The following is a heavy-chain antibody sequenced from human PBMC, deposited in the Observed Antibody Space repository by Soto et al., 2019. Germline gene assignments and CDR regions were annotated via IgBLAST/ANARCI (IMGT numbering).Heavy chain of an antibody. J-gene: IGHJ4*02. V-gene: IGHV3-23*01. CDR2: ISGSGGST. D-gene: IGHD5-18*01. CDR3: AKIMDGDIQLWLGDY. CDR1: GFTFSSYA. Sequence: GGSLRLSCAASGFTFSSYAMSWVRQAPGKGLEWVSAISGSGGSTYYADSVKGRFTISRDNSKNTLYLQMNSLRAEDTAVYYCAKIMDGDIQLWLGDYWGQGTLVTVSS.